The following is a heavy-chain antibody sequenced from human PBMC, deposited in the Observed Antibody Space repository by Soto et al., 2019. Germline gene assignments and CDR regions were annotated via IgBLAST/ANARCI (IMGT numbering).Heavy chain of an antibody. CDR3: ARQPYYDILTGQTFFFDY. V-gene: IGHV4-39*01. D-gene: IGHD3-9*01. CDR2: IYYSGST. Sequence: SETLSLTCTVSGGSISSSSYYWGWIRQPPGKRLEWIGSIYYSGSTYYNPSLKSRVTISVDTSKNQFSLKLSSVTAADTAVYYCARQPYYDILTGQTFFFDYWGQGTLVTVSS. J-gene: IGHJ4*02. CDR1: GGSISSSSYY.